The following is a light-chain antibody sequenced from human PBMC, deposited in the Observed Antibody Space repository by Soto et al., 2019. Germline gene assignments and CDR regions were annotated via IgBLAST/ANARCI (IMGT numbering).Light chain of an antibody. CDR3: QLYNQWPPYT. CDR1: QSVGRT. Sequence: EIVMTQSPATLSVSPGERATLFCRASQSVGRTLAWYQQKPGQSPRLLVYGASTRANGTPARFSGSGSGTECTLTLSSLQSEDVAGYYCQLYNQWPPYTFGQGTKVESK. J-gene: IGKJ2*01. CDR2: GAS. V-gene: IGKV3-15*01.